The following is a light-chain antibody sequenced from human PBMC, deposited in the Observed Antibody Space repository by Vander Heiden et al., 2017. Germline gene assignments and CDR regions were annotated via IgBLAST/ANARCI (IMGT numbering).Light chain of an antibody. V-gene: IGLV1-47*01. Sequence: QSVLTQPPSASGTPGQRVTISCSGSSSNIGSNYVYWYQQLPGTAPKLLTYRNNQRPSGVPDRFSGSKSGTSASLAISGLRSEDEADYYCAAWDDSLSVLVFGGGTKLTVL. CDR2: RNN. CDR3: AAWDDSLSVLV. CDR1: SSNIGSNY. J-gene: IGLJ2*01.